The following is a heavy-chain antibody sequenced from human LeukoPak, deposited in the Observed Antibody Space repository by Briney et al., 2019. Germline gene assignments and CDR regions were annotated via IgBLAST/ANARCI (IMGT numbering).Heavy chain of an antibody. CDR3: ARVDSGSYYYYYGMDV. Sequence: GSLRLSCAASGFTFSSYEMNWVRQAPGKGLEWVSYISSSGSTIYYADSVKGRFTISRDNAKNSLYLQMNSLRAEDTAVYYCARVDSGSYYYYYGMDVWGQGTTVTVSS. D-gene: IGHD1-26*01. J-gene: IGHJ6*02. CDR2: ISSSGSTI. CDR1: GFTFSSYE. V-gene: IGHV3-48*03.